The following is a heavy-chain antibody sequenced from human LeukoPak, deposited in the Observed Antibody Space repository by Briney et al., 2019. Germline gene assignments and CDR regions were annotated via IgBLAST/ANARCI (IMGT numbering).Heavy chain of an antibody. D-gene: IGHD5-24*01. V-gene: IGHV3-66*02. CDR1: GFTVSSNY. CDR2: IYGSGTT. CDR3: ACNRFGYSIDY. Sequence: PGGSLRLSCAASGFTVSSNYTSWVRQAPGKGLEWVSLIYGSGTTYYADSVKGRFTISRDNPKNTLYLQMNSLRAEDTAVYYCACNRFGYSIDYSGPGTLVTVSS. J-gene: IGHJ4*02.